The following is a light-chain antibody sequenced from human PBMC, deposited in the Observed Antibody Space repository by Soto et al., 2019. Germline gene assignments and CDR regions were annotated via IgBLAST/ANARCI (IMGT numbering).Light chain of an antibody. CDR1: QSLLHDNGYNY. CDR3: MQALQSPWT. J-gene: IGKJ1*01. Sequence: DIVMTQSPLSLPVTPGEPASISCRSSQSLLHDNGYNYLDWYLQKPGQSPQVLIYLGSNRASGVPDRFSGSGSGTDFTLKISRVEAEDVGVYYCMQALQSPWTFGQGTKVEIK. CDR2: LGS. V-gene: IGKV2-28*01.